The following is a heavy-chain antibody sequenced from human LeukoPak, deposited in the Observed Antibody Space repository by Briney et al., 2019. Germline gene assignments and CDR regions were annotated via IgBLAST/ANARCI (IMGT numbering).Heavy chain of an antibody. CDR2: ISGSGGST. V-gene: IGHV3-23*01. Sequence: GSLRLSCAASGFTFSSYGMSWVRQAPGKGLEWVSAISGSGGSTYYADSVKGRFTISRDNSKNTLYLQMNSLRAEDTAVYYCAKAAFSIVGATNLFDYWGQGTLVTVSS. CDR1: GFTFSSYG. J-gene: IGHJ4*02. D-gene: IGHD1-26*01. CDR3: AKAAFSIVGATNLFDY.